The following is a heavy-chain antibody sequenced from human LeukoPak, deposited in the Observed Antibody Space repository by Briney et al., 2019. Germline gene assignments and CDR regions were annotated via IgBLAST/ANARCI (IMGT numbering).Heavy chain of an antibody. D-gene: IGHD3-22*01. CDR1: GFTISTNY. CDR3: ARAPFYYDSSGYPYFDG. V-gene: IGHV3-53*01. Sequence: GGSLRLSCAASGFTISTNYMSWVRQAPGKGLEWVSVMYTGGSTYYADSVKGRFTISRDNSKNTLYLQMNSMRAEDTALYYCARAPFYYDSSGYPYFDGWGQGTLVTVSS. CDR2: MYTGGST. J-gene: IGHJ4*02.